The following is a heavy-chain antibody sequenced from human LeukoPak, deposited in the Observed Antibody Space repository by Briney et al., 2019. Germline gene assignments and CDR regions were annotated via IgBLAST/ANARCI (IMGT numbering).Heavy chain of an antibody. CDR2: ISSSGSAK. CDR3: ARRFDR. CDR1: GFTISNYE. Sequence: GGPLRLSCAASGFTISNYEMNWVRQAPGKGLEWVSYISSSGSAKNYAESVKGRFTISRDNAENSLYLQMNSLRGEDTAVYYCARRFDRWGQGTLVTVSS. J-gene: IGHJ1*01. V-gene: IGHV3-48*03. D-gene: IGHD3-16*01.